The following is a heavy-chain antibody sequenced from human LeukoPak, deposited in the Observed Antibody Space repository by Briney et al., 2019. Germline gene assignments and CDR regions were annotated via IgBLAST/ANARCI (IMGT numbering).Heavy chain of an antibody. CDR2: ITWDGGRT. D-gene: IGHD3-9*01. CDR1: GFTFDDYT. CDR3: AKNALYYDILTGPLDY. V-gene: IGHV3-43*01. J-gene: IGHJ4*02. Sequence: PGGSLRLSCAASGFTFDDYTVHWVRQAPGKGLEWVFLITWDGGRTYYADSVKGRFTISRDNSKNSLYLQMNSLRTEDTALYYCAKNALYYDILTGPLDYWGQGTLVTVSS.